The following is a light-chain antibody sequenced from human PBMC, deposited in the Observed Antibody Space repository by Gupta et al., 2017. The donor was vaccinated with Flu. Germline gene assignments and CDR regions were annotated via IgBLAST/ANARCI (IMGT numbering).Light chain of an antibody. Sequence: DIVMTQSPDSLAVSLGERATINCKSSQSVLYTSNNKNNVAWYQQKPVQPPQLLIYWASTRESGVPERFSGSGSGTDFTLTISSLQAEDVAVYYCQQDHNNPRTFGQGTKVEIK. CDR3: QQDHNNPRT. CDR2: WAS. V-gene: IGKV4-1*01. J-gene: IGKJ1*01. CDR1: QSVLYTSNNKNN.